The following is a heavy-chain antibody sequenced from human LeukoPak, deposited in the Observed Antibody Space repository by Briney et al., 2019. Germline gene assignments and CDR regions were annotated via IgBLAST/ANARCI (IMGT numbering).Heavy chain of an antibody. CDR3: AKDGYTSSLIHPGATEFDF. D-gene: IGHD6-6*01. J-gene: IGHJ4*02. CDR2: IQSKTAGGTT. V-gene: IGHV3-15*01. CDR1: GFTFSNAW. Sequence: GESLRLSCAASGFTFSNAWMRWVRQAPGKGLEWVGRIQSKTAGGTTDYSAPVKGRFTISRDDSKDMLYLQMNSLRAEDTAVYYCAKDGYTSSLIHPGATEFDFWGQGTLVTVSS.